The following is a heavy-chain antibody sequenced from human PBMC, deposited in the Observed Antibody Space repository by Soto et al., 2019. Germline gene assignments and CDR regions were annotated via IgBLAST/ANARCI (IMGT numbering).Heavy chain of an antibody. CDR2: INSDGSST. CDR3: VRTSRVGAAGTREDF. CDR1: GFTFSSYW. Sequence: GGSLRLSCAASGFTFSSYWMHWVRQAPGKGLVWVSRINSDGSSTSYADSVKGRFTISRDNAKNTLYLQMNSLRAEDTAVYYCVRTSRVGAAGTREDFWGQGSLVIVSS. J-gene: IGHJ4*02. V-gene: IGHV3-74*01. D-gene: IGHD6-13*01.